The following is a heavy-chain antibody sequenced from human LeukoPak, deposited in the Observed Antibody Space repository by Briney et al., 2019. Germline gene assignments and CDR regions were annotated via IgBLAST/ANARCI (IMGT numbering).Heavy chain of an antibody. CDR1: GFTFSSYW. CDR2: IKQDGSEK. V-gene: IGHV3-7*03. J-gene: IGHJ6*03. CDR3: AKEGPAAMRYYYYYMDV. D-gene: IGHD2-2*01. Sequence: GGSLRLSCAASGFTFSSYWMSWVRQAPGKGLEWVANIKQDGSEKYYVDSVKGRFTISRDNSKNTLYLQMNSLRAEDTAVYYCAKEGPAAMRYYYYYMDVWGKGTTVTISS.